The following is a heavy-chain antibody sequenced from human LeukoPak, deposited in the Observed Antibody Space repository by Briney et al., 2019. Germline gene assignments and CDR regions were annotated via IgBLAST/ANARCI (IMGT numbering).Heavy chain of an antibody. D-gene: IGHD3-9*01. CDR2: ISWNSGSI. Sequence: PGRSLRLSCAASGFTFDDYAMHWVRQAPGKGLEWVSGISWNSGSIGYADSVKGRFTISRDNAKNSLYLQMNSLRAEDTALCYCAKDPDYDILTGYYFDYWGQGTLVTVSS. V-gene: IGHV3-9*01. CDR3: AKDPDYDILTGYYFDY. CDR1: GFTFDDYA. J-gene: IGHJ4*02.